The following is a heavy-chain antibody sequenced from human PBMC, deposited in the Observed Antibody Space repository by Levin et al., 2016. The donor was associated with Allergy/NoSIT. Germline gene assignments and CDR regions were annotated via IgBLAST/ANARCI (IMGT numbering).Heavy chain of an antibody. D-gene: IGHD1-26*01. CDR2: ISAYNGNT. V-gene: IGHV1-18*01. Sequence: WVRQAPGQGLEWMGWISAYNGNTNYAQKLQGRVTMTTDTSTSTAYMELRSLRSDDTAVYYCARGGTFGVGATTRYYYYGMDVWGQGTTVTVSS. J-gene: IGHJ6*02. CDR3: ARGGTFGVGATTRYYYYGMDV.